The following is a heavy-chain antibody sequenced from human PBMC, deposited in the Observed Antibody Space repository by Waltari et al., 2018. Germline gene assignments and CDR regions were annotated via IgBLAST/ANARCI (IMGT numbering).Heavy chain of an antibody. D-gene: IGHD6-6*01. CDR3: ASQLIAALPATGDY. V-gene: IGHV1-69*02. CDR1: GGTFSSYT. Sequence: QVQLVQSGAEVKKPGSSVKVSCKASGGTFSSYTISWVRQAPGQGLEWMGRISPIRGIANYAQKGQGRATITADKATSTADMELSSLRAEDTAVYYCASQLIAALPATGDYWGQGTLVTVSS. J-gene: IGHJ4*02. CDR2: ISPIRGIA.